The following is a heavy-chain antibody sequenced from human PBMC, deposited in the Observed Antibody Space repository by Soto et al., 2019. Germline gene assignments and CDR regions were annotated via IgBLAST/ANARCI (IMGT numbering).Heavy chain of an antibody. Sequence: GGSLRLSCAASGFTFSSYSMNWVRQAPGKGLEWVSYISSSSTIYYADSVKGRFTISRDNAKNSLYLQMNSLRDEDTAVYYCARDRRGSYCGGDCYTDYWGQGTLVTVSS. D-gene: IGHD2-21*02. J-gene: IGHJ4*02. CDR1: GFTFSSYS. V-gene: IGHV3-48*02. CDR2: ISSSSTI. CDR3: ARDRRGSYCGGDCYTDY.